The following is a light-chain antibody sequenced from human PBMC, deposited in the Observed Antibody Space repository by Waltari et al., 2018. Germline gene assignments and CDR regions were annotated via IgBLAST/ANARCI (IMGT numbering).Light chain of an antibody. V-gene: IGLV1-40*01. J-gene: IGLJ3*02. CDR2: GNN. CDR1: PSNIGAGFD. CDR3: QSYDSTLSGWV. Sequence: QSILTPPPSVSGAPGQTVTIAGAGSPSNIGAGFDIFWSRQFPGTAPRLLMFGNNNRPSGLPARFSVSKSGTSASWAITGLQNEDEADYYCQSYDSTLSGWVFGGGTKLTVL.